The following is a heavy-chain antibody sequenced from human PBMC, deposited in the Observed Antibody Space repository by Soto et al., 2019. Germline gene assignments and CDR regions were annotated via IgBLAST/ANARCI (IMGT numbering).Heavy chain of an antibody. V-gene: IGHV3-33*01. D-gene: IGHD6-13*01. CDR3: ARDHVEAAAGLIRMTLEYFQH. J-gene: IGHJ1*01. CDR1: GFTFSSYG. Sequence: GGSLRLSCAASGFTFSSYGMHWVRQAPGKGLEWVAVIWYDGSNKYYADSVKGRFTISRDNSKNTLYLQMNSLRAEDTAVYYCARDHVEAAAGLIRMTLEYFQHWGQGTLVTVSS. CDR2: IWYDGSNK.